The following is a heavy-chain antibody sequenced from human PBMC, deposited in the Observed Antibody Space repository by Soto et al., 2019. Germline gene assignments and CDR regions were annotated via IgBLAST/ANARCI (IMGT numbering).Heavy chain of an antibody. CDR2: IHVTGYT. V-gene: IGHV4-30-2*01. J-gene: IGHJ4*02. CDR3: ARGGALRPNGHVPLAF. Sequence: QLQLQESGSGLVNPSQTLSLTCTVSGASITSGSYSWSWIRQAPGKGLEWIGNIHVTGYTAFSPSLKRRVTMSVDTSKNQFSLNVNSVTAADTAVYFCARGGALRPNGHVPLAFWGQETLVTVSS. CDR1: GASITSGSYS. D-gene: IGHD1-26*01.